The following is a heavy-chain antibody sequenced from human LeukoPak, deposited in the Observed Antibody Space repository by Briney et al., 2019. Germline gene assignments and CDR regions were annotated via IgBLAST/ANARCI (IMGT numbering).Heavy chain of an antibody. Sequence: SKTLSLTCSVSGGSISSDYWAWIRQPPGKGLEWIGYMYYTGSTNYNPSLKSRVTILLATSKNQFSLKLSSVTAADTAVYYCARVSVVYGMDVWGRGTTVTVSS. CDR1: GGSISSDY. J-gene: IGHJ6*02. CDR2: MYYTGST. CDR3: ARVSVVYGMDV. V-gene: IGHV4-59*01.